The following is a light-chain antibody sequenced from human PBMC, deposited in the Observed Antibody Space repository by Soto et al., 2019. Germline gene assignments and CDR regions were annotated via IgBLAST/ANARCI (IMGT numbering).Light chain of an antibody. CDR3: QQYASYPQT. Sequence: EIVLTQSPGTLSLSPGERATLSCRASQSVSSSFLAWYQQKPGQAPRLLIYGASSRATGIPDRFSGSGSGTDFTLTISRLEPEDVAVYYCQQYASYPQTFGQGTKVEIK. J-gene: IGKJ1*01. CDR2: GAS. V-gene: IGKV3-20*01. CDR1: QSVSSSF.